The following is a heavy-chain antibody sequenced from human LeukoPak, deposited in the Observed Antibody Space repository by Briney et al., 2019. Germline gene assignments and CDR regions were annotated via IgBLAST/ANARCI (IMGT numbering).Heavy chain of an antibody. CDR2: IYYSGNT. CDR1: GDSISSSSYL. V-gene: IGHV4-39*01. CDR3: TRTPPGGGGDFDY. J-gene: IGHJ4*02. Sequence: SETLSLTCIVSGDSISSSSYLWGWIRQPPGKGLEWIGSIYYSGNTYYNPSLKSRVTISVDTSKNQFSLKVTSVTAADTAVYYCTRTPPGGGGDFDYWGQGTLVTVSS. D-gene: IGHD4-23*01.